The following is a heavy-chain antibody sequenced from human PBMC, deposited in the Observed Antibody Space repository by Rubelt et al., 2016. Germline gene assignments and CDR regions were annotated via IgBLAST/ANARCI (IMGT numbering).Heavy chain of an antibody. CDR1: GFTFSSYA. D-gene: IGHD3-10*01. CDR3: ARGYYSSGSYYFPIDY. V-gene: IGHV3-33*08. J-gene: IGHJ4*02. CDR2: IWSDGSNK. Sequence: VQLVESGGGLVQPGGSLRLSCAASGFTFSSYAMHWVRQAPGKGLEWVAIIWSDGSNKYYADSVKGRFTISRDNSKNTLYLQMNSLRPEDTAVYYCARGYYSSGSYYFPIDYWGQGTLVTVSS.